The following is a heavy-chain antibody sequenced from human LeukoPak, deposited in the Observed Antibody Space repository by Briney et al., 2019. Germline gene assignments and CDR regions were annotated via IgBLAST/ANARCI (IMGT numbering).Heavy chain of an antibody. CDR2: MNPNSGNT. J-gene: IGHJ6*03. D-gene: IGHD6-13*01. CDR1: GYTFTSYD. V-gene: IGHV1-8*01. CDR3: ASLYSSSWYDYMDV. Sequence: GASVKVSCKASGYTFTSYDINWVRQATGQGLERMGWMNPNSGNTGYAQKFQGRVTMTRNTSISTAYMELSSLRSEDTAVYYCASLYSSSWYDYMDVWGKGTTVTVSS.